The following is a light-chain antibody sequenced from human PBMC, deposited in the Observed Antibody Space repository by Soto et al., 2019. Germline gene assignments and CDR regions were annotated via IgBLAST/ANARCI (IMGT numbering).Light chain of an antibody. J-gene: IGKJ2*01. CDR1: QRVSSSY. V-gene: IGKV3-20*01. CDR2: GAS. Sequence: EIVLTQSPGTLSLSPGERATLSCRASQRVSSSYLAWYQQKPGQAPRLLIYGASTRATGIPDRFSGSGSGTDFTLTISRREPEDFAVYFCQRYGSSPPFTFGQGTKVDIK. CDR3: QRYGSSPPFT.